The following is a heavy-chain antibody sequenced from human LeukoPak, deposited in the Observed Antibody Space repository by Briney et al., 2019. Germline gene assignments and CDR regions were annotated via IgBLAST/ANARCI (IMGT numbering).Heavy chain of an antibody. V-gene: IGHV3-21*01. Sequence: PGGSLRLSCAASGFTFSSYSMNWVRQAPGKGLEWVSSISSSSSYIYYADSVKGRFTISRDNAKNSLYLQMNSLRAEDTAVYYCARDLTSKGTAGGYDYWGQGTLVTVSS. CDR2: ISSSSSYI. J-gene: IGHJ4*02. CDR3: ARDLTSKGTAGGYDY. D-gene: IGHD1-7*01. CDR1: GFTFSSYS.